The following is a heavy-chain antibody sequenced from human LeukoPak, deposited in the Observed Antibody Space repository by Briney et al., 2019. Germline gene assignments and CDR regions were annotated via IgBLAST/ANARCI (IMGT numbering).Heavy chain of an antibody. CDR1: GFTFSRYG. J-gene: IGHJ4*02. CDR3: ARDYDFWSGYYSPTRGYFGY. Sequence: GGSLRLSCAASGFTFSRYGMHWVRQAPGKGLEWVTFIRYDGSNKYYTDSVKGRFTISRDNSKNTLYLQMDSLRAEDTAVYYCARDYDFWSGYYSPTRGYFGYWGQGTLVTVSS. D-gene: IGHD3-3*01. CDR2: IRYDGSNK. V-gene: IGHV3-30*02.